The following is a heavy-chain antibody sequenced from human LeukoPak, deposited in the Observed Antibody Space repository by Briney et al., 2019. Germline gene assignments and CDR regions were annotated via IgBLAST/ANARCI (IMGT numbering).Heavy chain of an antibody. CDR3: AGRPEMATTTDYGMDV. D-gene: IGHD5-24*01. Sequence: PGGSLRLPCAASGFTFSTYAMSWVRQAPGKGLEWVSVIYSGGSTYYADSVKGRFTISRDNSKNTLYLQMNSLRAEDTAVYYCAGRPEMATTTDYGMDVWGQGTTVTVSS. CDR2: IYSGGST. V-gene: IGHV3-53*01. J-gene: IGHJ6*02. CDR1: GFTFSTYA.